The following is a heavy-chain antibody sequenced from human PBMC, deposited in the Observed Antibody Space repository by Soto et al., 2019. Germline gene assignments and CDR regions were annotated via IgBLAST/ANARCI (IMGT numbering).Heavy chain of an antibody. D-gene: IGHD1-26*01. CDR1: GFTFSSYS. CDR3: AKGGADFYSSYGLAV. CDR2: ISSSSSYI. J-gene: IGHJ6*02. Sequence: PGGSPRLSCASSGFTFSSYSMNWVRQAPGKGLEWVSSISSSSSYIYYADSVKGRFTISRDNAQNSLFLEMNSLRPEDTAVYFCAKGGADFYSSYGLAVWGQGTTVTVSS. V-gene: IGHV3-21*01.